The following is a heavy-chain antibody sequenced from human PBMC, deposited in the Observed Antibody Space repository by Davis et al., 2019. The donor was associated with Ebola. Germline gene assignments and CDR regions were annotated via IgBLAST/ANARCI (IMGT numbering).Heavy chain of an antibody. J-gene: IGHJ4*02. D-gene: IGHD5-24*01. CDR1: GGSFSGYY. Sequence: MPSETLSLTCAVYGGSFSGYYWSWIRQPPGKGLEWIGEINHSGSTNYNPSLKSRVTISVDTSKKQSSLKLSSVTAADTAVYYCARGGRWLRYWGQGTLVTVSS. CDR3: ARGGRWLRY. V-gene: IGHV4-34*01. CDR2: INHSGST.